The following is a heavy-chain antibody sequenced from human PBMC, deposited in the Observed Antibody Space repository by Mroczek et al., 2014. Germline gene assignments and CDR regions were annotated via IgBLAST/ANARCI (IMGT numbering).Heavy chain of an antibody. CDR1: GFTFSSYG. D-gene: IGHD2-2*02. V-gene: IGHV3-30*18. CDR3: AKVGCSSTSCYRDPYYMDV. CDR2: ISYDGSNK. Sequence: QVQLVESGGGVVQPGRSLRLSCAASGFTFSSYGMHWVRQAPSKGLEWVAVISYDGSNKYYADSVKGRFTISRDNSKNTLYLQMNSLRAEDTAVYYCAKVGCSSTSCYRDPYYMDVWGKGTTVTVSS. J-gene: IGHJ6*03.